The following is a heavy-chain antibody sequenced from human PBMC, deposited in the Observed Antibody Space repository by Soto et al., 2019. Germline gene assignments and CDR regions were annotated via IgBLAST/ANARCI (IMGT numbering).Heavy chain of an antibody. D-gene: IGHD4-17*01. CDR2: IYYTGST. Sequence: SETLSLTCTVSGGSISSYDWSWIRQPPGKGLEWIAYIYYTGSTNYNPSLKSRVTISVDTSKNQFSVKLSSVTAADTAVYYCARHLGDYYFDYWGQGTLVTVS. CDR3: ARHLGDYYFDY. CDR1: GGSISSYD. J-gene: IGHJ4*02. V-gene: IGHV4-59*08.